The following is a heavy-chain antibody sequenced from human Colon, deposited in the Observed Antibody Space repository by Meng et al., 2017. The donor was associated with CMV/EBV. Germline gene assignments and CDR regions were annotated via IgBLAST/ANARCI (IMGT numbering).Heavy chain of an antibody. Sequence: SLSRAAAGFTFSDYYMTGIRQAPRKGREWVSYIGNRGTTIYYADSVKGRFTISRDNAKNSLYLQMNSLRAEDTAVYFCARYYYGLDYWGQGTLVTVSS. D-gene: IGHD3-10*01. CDR1: GFTFSDYY. V-gene: IGHV3-11*01. J-gene: IGHJ4*02. CDR3: ARYYYGLDY. CDR2: IGNRGTTI.